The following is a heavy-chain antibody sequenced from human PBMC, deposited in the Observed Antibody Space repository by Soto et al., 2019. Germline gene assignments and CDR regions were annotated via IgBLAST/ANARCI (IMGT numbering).Heavy chain of an antibody. CDR2: ISYDGDNE. CDR1: GFTFSNYG. V-gene: IGHV3-30*18. CDR3: AKDGGRVYCNSPGCSAKHFDY. Sequence: QVQLVESGGGVVQPGRSLRLSCAASGFTFSNYGMHWVRQAPGKGLEWVAIISYDGDNEYYADSVRGRFTISRDNSKNTLYLQTSSLRHEDTAVYYCAKDGGRVYCNSPGCSAKHFDYWGQGTLVTVSS. J-gene: IGHJ4*02. D-gene: IGHD2-2*01.